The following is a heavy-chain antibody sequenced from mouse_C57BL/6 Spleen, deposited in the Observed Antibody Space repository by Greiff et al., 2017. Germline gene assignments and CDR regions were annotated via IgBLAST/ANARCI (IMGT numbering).Heavy chain of an antibody. D-gene: IGHD4-1*01. CDR2: ITPSSGYT. CDR1: GYTFTSYT. Sequence: VQLQQSGAELASPGASVKMSCKASGYTFTSYTMHWVKQRPGQGLEWIGYITPSSGYTNYNQKCKDKATLTADKSSSTADMQLSSLTSEDSAVYYCAREELGSFYAMDYWGQGTSVTVSS. V-gene: IGHV1-4*01. J-gene: IGHJ4*01. CDR3: AREELGSFYAMDY.